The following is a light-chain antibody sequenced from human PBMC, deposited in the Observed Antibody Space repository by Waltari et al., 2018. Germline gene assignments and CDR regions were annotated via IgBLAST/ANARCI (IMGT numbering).Light chain of an antibody. J-gene: IGKJ1*01. CDR1: QSISNW. V-gene: IGKV1-5*03. CDR3: QQYKTYSRT. Sequence: EIQMTQSPSTLSASVGDRVTITCRASQSISNWLAWYQQRPGKAPNLLIYEASTLQSGVPSRFDGSGSGTEFTLTISSLQPDDFATYYCQQYKTYSRTFGQGTQVGIK. CDR2: EAS.